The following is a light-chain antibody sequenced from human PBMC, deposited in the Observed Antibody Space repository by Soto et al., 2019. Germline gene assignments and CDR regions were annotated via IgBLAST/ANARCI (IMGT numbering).Light chain of an antibody. CDR3: QQYNSDSRT. CDR1: RSISTW. J-gene: IGKJ2*02. Sequence: DIQMTQSPSTLSASVGDRVTINCRASRSISTWLAWYQHRPGKAPKLLIYQASSLEDGVPSRFSGSGSGTEFTLTISSLQPDDFATYYCQQYNSDSRTFGQGTKVESK. V-gene: IGKV1-5*03. CDR2: QAS.